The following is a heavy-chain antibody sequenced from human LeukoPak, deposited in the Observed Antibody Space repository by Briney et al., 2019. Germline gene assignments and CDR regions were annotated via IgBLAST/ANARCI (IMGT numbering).Heavy chain of an antibody. D-gene: IGHD5-24*01. CDR1: GFTFSSYA. J-gene: IGHJ5*02. V-gene: IGHV3-30-3*01. CDR2: ISYDGSNK. Sequence: GGSLRLSCAASGFTFSSYAMHWVRQAPGKGLEWVAVISYDGSNKYYADSMKGRFTISRDNSKNTLYLQMNSLRAEDTAVYYCAGDRHGYNWFDPWGHGTLVTVSS. CDR3: AGDRHGYNWFDP.